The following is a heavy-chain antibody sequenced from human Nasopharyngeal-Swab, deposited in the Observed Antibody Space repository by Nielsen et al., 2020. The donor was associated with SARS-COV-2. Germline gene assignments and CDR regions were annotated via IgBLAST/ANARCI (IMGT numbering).Heavy chain of an antibody. V-gene: IGHV4-30-4*01. CDR1: GDSITNGDYY. J-gene: IGHJ6*02. CDR3: ARYYVSGMFGMDV. CDR2: IYHSRST. D-gene: IGHD3-10*01. Sequence: SETLSLTCTVSGDSITNGDYYWSWIRQPPGKGLEWIAYIYHSRSTYYKPSLKSRLSISVDTSKNQFSLSLTSVTAADTAMYYCARYYVSGMFGMDVWGPGTAVTVSS.